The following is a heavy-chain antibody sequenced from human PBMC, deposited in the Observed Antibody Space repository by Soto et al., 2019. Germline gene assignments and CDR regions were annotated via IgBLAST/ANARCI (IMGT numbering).Heavy chain of an antibody. D-gene: IGHD3-16*01. CDR2: TKPDGSEK. Sequence: PGGSLRLSCAASGFIFNTHGMSWGRQAPEKGLEWVAHTKPDGSEKYYVDSAKGRFTISRDNTRNSLYLQMNSLRADDTALYYCVAWGTSTSNPWGQGTLVTVSS. V-gene: IGHV3-7*01. J-gene: IGHJ5*02. CDR1: GFIFNTHG. CDR3: VAWGTSTSNP.